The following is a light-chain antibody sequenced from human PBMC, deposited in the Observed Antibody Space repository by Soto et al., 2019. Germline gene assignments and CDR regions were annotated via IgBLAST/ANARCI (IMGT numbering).Light chain of an antibody. CDR2: GAS. J-gene: IGKJ1*01. Sequence: ETVMTQSPATLSVSPGERATLSCRASQSVSTNLAWYQQKPGQAPRLLIYGASGRATGIPTRFSGSGTGTEFTLIISSLQPEDFAVYYCHQYLNWPQAFGQGTKVEIK. CDR3: HQYLNWPQA. CDR1: QSVSTN. V-gene: IGKV3-15*01.